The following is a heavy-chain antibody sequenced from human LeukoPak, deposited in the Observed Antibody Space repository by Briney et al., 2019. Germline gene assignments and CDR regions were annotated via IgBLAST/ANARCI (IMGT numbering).Heavy chain of an antibody. CDR3: ARYSYGYGLEDY. CDR1: GGSISSYY. Sequence: SETLSLTCTVSGGSISSYYWSWLRQPPGKGLEWIGYIYYSGNTNYNPSLKSRVTISVDTSKNQFSLKLSSVTAADTAVYYCARYSYGYGLEDYWGQGTLVTVSS. D-gene: IGHD5-18*01. J-gene: IGHJ4*02. V-gene: IGHV4-59*08. CDR2: IYYSGNT.